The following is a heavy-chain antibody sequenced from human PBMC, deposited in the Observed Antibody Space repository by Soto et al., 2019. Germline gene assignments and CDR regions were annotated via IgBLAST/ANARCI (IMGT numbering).Heavy chain of an antibody. Sequence: GGSLRLSCAASGFTFSSYAIILFRHSPCKWLEWVSAISGSGGSTYYADSVKGRFTISRDNSKNTLYLQMNSLRAEDTAVYYCAKDPSPYYGGKGGFDYWGQGTLVTVSS. D-gene: IGHD4-17*01. CDR2: ISGSGGST. CDR1: GFTFSSYA. V-gene: IGHV3-23*01. J-gene: IGHJ4*02. CDR3: AKDPSPYYGGKGGFDY.